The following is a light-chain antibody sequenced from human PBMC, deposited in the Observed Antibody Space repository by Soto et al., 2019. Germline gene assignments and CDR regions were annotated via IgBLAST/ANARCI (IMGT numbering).Light chain of an antibody. V-gene: IGLV2-11*01. Sequence: QSVLTQPRSVSGSPGQSVAISCTGTSSDVGGYNYVSWYQQHPGKAPKLIIYDVTKRPSGVPDRFSGSSSGNTASLTISGLQAEDEADYFCCSYAGSYSYVFGTGTQLTVL. CDR1: SSDVGGYNY. CDR3: CSYAGSYSYV. CDR2: DVT. J-gene: IGLJ1*01.